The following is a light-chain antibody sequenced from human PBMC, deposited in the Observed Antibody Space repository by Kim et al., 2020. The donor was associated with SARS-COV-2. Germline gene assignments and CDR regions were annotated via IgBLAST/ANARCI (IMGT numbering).Light chain of an antibody. V-gene: IGKV1-33*01. Sequence: ASVGDRVTITCQASQGISNKLDWYQQKPRRAPKVLIYGAYNLERGVPSRFSGSVSGTHFTLTISSLQAEDIATYYCQQYENLPHTFGGGTKVDIK. CDR3: QQYENLPHT. CDR2: GAY. CDR1: QGISNK. J-gene: IGKJ4*01.